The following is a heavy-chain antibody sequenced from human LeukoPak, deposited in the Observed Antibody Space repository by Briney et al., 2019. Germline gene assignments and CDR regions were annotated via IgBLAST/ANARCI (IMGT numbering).Heavy chain of an antibody. CDR2: IWYDGSNK. V-gene: IGHV3-33*01. CDR1: GCTFSSYG. D-gene: IGHD3-22*01. Sequence: GGSLRLSCAASGCTFSSYGMHWVRQAPGKGLEWVAVIWYDGSNKYYADSVKGRFTISRDNSKNTLYLQMNSLRAEDTAVYYCAREPPDSSGYYYYFDYWGQGTLVTVSS. J-gene: IGHJ4*02. CDR3: AREPPDSSGYYYYFDY.